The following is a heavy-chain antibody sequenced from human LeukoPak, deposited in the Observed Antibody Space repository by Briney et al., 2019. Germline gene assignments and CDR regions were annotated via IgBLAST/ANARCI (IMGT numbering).Heavy chain of an antibody. CDR3: AGQLLSYYYYMDV. Sequence: SETLSLTCAVYGGSFSGYYWSWIRQPPGKGLEWIGEINHSGSTNYNPSLKSRVTISVDTSKNQFSLKLSSVTAADTAVYYCAGQLLSYYYYMDVWGKGTTVTVSS. CDR2: INHSGST. CDR1: GGSFSGYY. D-gene: IGHD2-2*01. J-gene: IGHJ6*03. V-gene: IGHV4-34*01.